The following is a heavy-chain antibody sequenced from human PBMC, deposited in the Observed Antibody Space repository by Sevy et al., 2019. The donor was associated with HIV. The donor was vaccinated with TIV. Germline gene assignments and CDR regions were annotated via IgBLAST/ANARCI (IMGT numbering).Heavy chain of an antibody. V-gene: IGHV3-7*01. J-gene: IGHJ1*01. D-gene: IGHD2-2*01. CDR1: GLTFSSYW. CDR3: ATILPAGVPAEYFQH. Sequence: GGSRLSCAASGLTFSSYWMTWVRQAPGKGLEWVANINQGGSQEYYVDSVKGRFTISRDNAKNSLYLQINSLRAEDTAVYYCATILPAGVPAEYFQHWGQGTLVTVSS. CDR2: INQGGSQE.